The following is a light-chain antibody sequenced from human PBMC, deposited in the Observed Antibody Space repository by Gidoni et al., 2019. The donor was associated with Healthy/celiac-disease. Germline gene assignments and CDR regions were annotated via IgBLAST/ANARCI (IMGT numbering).Light chain of an antibody. J-gene: IGKJ4*01. CDR2: GAS. V-gene: IGKV3-20*01. CDR3: QQYGCSPLT. Sequence: PGTLTVSPGERATLSCRAIQSVSSSYSARQQQPPPQPPSLLLGGASSAAASPPGWCSGRASATYIPLIISLLAPDDSAVYFCQQYGCSPLTFGQGTKVEIK. CDR1: QSVSSSY.